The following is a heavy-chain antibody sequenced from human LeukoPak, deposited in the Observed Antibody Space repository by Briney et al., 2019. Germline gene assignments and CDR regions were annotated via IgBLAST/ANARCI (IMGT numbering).Heavy chain of an antibody. V-gene: IGHV3-48*03. CDR3: AAVIDY. Sequence: GSLSLSCAASGFTFSDYEMNWIRQAPGKGLEWISYISNSGSTKYYADSVKGRFTISRDNAKNSVYLQLNSLRAEDTALYYCAAVIDYWGQGTLVTVSS. CDR1: GFTFSDYE. J-gene: IGHJ4*02. CDR2: ISNSGSTK.